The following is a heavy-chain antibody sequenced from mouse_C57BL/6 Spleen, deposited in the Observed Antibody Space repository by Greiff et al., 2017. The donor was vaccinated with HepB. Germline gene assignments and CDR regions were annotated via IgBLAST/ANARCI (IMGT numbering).Heavy chain of an antibody. V-gene: IGHV1-15*01. J-gene: IGHJ2*01. CDR1: GYTFTDYE. CDR3: TGFDY. Sequence: VHLVESGAELVRPGASVTLSCKASGYTFTDYEMHWVKQTPVHGLEWIGAIDPETGGTAYNQKFKGKAILTADKSSSTAYMELRSLTSEDSAVYYCTGFDYWGQGTTLTVSS. CDR2: IDPETGGT.